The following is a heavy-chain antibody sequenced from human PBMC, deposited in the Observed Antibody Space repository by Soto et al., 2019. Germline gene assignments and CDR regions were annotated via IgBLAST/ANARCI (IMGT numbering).Heavy chain of an antibody. CDR3: AKVISGWYLAFDI. V-gene: IGHV3-23*01. J-gene: IGHJ3*02. D-gene: IGHD6-19*01. Sequence: EVQLLESGGGLVQPGGSLRLSCAASGFTFSSYAMSWVRQAPGKGLEWVSAISGSGGSTYYEDSVKGRFTISRDNSKNTLYLQMNSLRAGDTAVYYCAKVISGWYLAFDIWGQGTMVTVSS. CDR2: ISGSGGST. CDR1: GFTFSSYA.